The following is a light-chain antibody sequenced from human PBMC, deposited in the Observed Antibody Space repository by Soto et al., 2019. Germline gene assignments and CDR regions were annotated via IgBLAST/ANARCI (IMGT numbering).Light chain of an antibody. J-gene: IGLJ2*01. CDR1: NIGSKS. Sequence: SYELTQPPSVSVAPGKTARITCGGNNIGSKSVHWYQQRSGQAPVLVIYYDSDRPSGIPERFSGSNSGNTATLTISRVEAGDEADYYCQVWDSDSDHVIFGGGTKLTVL. CDR2: YDS. V-gene: IGLV3-21*04. CDR3: QVWDSDSDHVI.